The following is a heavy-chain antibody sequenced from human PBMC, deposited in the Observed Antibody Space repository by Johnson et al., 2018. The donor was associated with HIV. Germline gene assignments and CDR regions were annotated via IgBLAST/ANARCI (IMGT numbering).Heavy chain of an antibody. CDR2: ISYDGSNK. D-gene: IGHD5-12*01. CDR1: GFTFSSYG. CDR3: ARDVGGWGYRHAFDM. Sequence: QMLLVESGGGVVQPGRSLRLSCAASGFTFSSYGMHWVRQAPGKGLEWVAVISYDGSNKYYADSVKGRFTISRDNAKNSVYLQMNSLRAEDTALYYCARDVGGWGYRHAFDMWGQGTMVTVSS. J-gene: IGHJ3*02. V-gene: IGHV3-30*03.